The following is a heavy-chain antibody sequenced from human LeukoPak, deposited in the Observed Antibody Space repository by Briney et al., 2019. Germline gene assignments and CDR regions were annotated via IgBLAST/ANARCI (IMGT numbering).Heavy chain of an antibody. D-gene: IGHD5-18*01. J-gene: IGHJ4*02. CDR2: ITDSGGVT. CDR1: GFTFSSFA. CDR3: ARYPTYSYSLDY. Sequence: GGSLRLSCAASGFTFSSFAMSWVRQAPGMGLEWVFTITDSGGVTYNADAVKGRFTISRDNSRNTLCLQMVSLRAEDTAVYYCARYPTYSYSLDYWGPGTLVTVSS. V-gene: IGHV3-23*01.